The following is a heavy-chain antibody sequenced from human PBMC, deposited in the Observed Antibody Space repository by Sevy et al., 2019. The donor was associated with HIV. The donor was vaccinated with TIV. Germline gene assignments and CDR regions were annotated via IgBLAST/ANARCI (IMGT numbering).Heavy chain of an antibody. CDR1: GFTFSSYA. D-gene: IGHD6-19*01. V-gene: IGHV3-30-3*01. CDR3: ARARAGNIAVGEGPY. Sequence: GGSLRLSCAASGFTFSSYAMHWVRQAPGKGLEWVAVISYDGSNKYYADSVKGRFTISRDNSKNTLYLQRNSLRAEDTAVYYCARARAGNIAVGEGPYWGQGTLVTVSS. J-gene: IGHJ4*02. CDR2: ISYDGSNK.